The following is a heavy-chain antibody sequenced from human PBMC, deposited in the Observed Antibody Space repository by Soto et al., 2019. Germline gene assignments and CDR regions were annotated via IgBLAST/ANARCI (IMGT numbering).Heavy chain of an antibody. V-gene: IGHV3-33*06. D-gene: IGHD6-6*01. CDR3: AKDYSSSSYGINY. Sequence: GGSLRLSCAASGFTFSSYGMHWVRQAPGKGLEWVAVIWYDGNNKYYADSVKGRFTISRDNSKNMLYLQMSSLRAEDTAIYYCAKDYSSSSYGINYWGQGTPVTVYS. CDR2: IWYDGNNK. J-gene: IGHJ4*02. CDR1: GFTFSSYG.